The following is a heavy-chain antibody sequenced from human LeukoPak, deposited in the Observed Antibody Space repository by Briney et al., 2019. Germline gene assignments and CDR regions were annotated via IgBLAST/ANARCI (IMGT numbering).Heavy chain of an antibody. J-gene: IGHJ2*01. CDR2: MKEDGGEK. CDR3: ARVRTEWYIDL. D-gene: IGHD2-8*02. V-gene: IGHV3-7*01. Sequence: PGGSLRLSCAASGFIFSPYWVTWVRQAPGMGLEWVANMKEDGGEKFYVDSVRGRFTISRDNAKNSPYLQMNSLRVEDTGVYYCARVRTEWYIDLWGRGTLVTVS. CDR1: GFIFSPYW.